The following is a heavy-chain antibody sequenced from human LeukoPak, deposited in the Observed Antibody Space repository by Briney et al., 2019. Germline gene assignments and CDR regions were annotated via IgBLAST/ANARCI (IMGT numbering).Heavy chain of an antibody. V-gene: IGHV4-39*01. Sequence: SETLTLTCTVSGGFISSSSYYWGCIRQPPGKGLEWIGNSHYSGRTHYNPSLKSRVIISVDTSKNQFSLKLTSVTAADTAVFYCARHHDPGLGDLSPYFDWWHGGLVVTVSS. D-gene: IGHD3-16*02. CDR2: SHYSGRT. J-gene: IGHJ4*02. CDR1: GGFISSSSYY. CDR3: ARHHDPGLGDLSPYFDW.